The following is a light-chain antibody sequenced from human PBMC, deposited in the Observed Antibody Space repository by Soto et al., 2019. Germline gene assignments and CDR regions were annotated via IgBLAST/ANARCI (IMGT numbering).Light chain of an antibody. Sequence: EIVLTQSPGTLSLSPGERASLSCRASQSVDSGYLAWYQQKPGQAPRLLIYGASSRATGTPDRFSGSGSGTDFTLTISSLEPEDFAMYYCQQYGRSPRTFGQGTKVDIK. CDR1: QSVDSGY. J-gene: IGKJ1*01. V-gene: IGKV3-20*01. CDR2: GAS. CDR3: QQYGRSPRT.